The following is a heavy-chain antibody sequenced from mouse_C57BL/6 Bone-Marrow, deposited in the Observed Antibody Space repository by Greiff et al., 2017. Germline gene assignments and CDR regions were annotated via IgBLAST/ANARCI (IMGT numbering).Heavy chain of an antibody. CDR1: GFTIKDDY. J-gene: IGHJ2*01. CDR3: SSYDGNYFDC. D-gene: IGHD2-3*01. V-gene: IGHV14-4*01. CDR2: IDPDIGDT. Sequence: VQLQQSGAELVRPGASVKLSCTASGFTIKDDYIHWVKQRPEQGLEWIGWIDPDIGDTEYASKFQGKATITSDTSSNTAYLQLSSLTSEDTAVYYCSSYDGNYFDCWGQGTPLTVAS.